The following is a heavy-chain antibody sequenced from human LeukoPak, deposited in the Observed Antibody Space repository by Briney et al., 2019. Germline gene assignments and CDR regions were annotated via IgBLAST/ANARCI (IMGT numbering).Heavy chain of an antibody. CDR3: ARVSHYYDSSGYFHY. V-gene: IGHV3-21*01. CDR2: ISSSSSYI. D-gene: IGHD3-22*01. Sequence: GGSLRLSCAASGFTFSSYSMNWVRQAPGKGLEWVSSISSSSSYIYYADSVKGRFTISRDNAKNSLYLQMNSLRAEDTDVYYCARVSHYYDSSGYFHYWGQGTLVTVSS. CDR1: GFTFSSYS. J-gene: IGHJ4*02.